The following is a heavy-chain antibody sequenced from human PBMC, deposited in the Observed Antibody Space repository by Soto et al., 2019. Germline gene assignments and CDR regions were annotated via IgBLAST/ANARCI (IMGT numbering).Heavy chain of an antibody. D-gene: IGHD6-25*01. J-gene: IGHJ5*02. V-gene: IGHV6-1*01. CDR1: GGSVSRNSAA. CDR2: TYYRSKWYN. Sequence: SQPLSITVAVSGGSVSRNSAAWKWIRKSPPRGLEWLGRTYYRSKWYNDYAVSVTSRITINPDTSKNQFSLQLNSVTPEDTAVYYCAREQSIAANWFDPWGQGTLVTVSS. CDR3: AREQSIAANWFDP.